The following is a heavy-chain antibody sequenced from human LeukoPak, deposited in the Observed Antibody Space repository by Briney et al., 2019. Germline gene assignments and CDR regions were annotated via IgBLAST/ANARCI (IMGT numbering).Heavy chain of an antibody. J-gene: IGHJ3*02. V-gene: IGHV4-30-2*01. CDR1: GGSISSGGYY. CDR3: ARGINSPDAFDI. CDR2: IYHSGST. D-gene: IGHD3-10*01. Sequence: SETLSLTCTVSGGSISSGGYYWSWIRQPPGKGLEWIGYIYHSGSTYYNPSLKSRVTISVDRSKNQFSLKLSSVTAADTAVYYCARGINSPDAFDIWGQGTMVTVSS.